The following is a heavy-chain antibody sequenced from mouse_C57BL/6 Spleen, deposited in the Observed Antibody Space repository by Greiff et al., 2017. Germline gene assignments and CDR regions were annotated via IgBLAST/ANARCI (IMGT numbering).Heavy chain of an antibody. D-gene: IGHD1-1*01. CDR1: GYTFTDYN. Sequence: VQLKQSGPELVKPGASVKIPCKASGYTFTDYNMDWVKQSHGKSLEWIGDINPNNGGTIYNQKFKGKATLTVDTSSSTAYMELRSLTSEDTAVYYCARYYYGNYWYFDVWGTGTTVTVSS. V-gene: IGHV1-18*01. CDR3: ARYYYGNYWYFDV. CDR2: INPNNGGT. J-gene: IGHJ1*03.